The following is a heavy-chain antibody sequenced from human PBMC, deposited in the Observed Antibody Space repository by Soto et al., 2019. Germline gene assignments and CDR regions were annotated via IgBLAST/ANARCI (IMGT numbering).Heavy chain of an antibody. D-gene: IGHD6-19*01. CDR2: IWYDGSNK. J-gene: IGHJ4*02. V-gene: IGHV3-33*01. CDR1: GFTFSSYG. CDR3: ARETIVAVAAFYY. Sequence: GGSLRLSCAASGFTFSSYGMHWVRQAPGKGLEWVAVIWYDGSNKYYADSMKGRFTISRDNSKNTLYLQMNSLRAEDTAVYYCARETIVAVAAFYYWGQGTLVTVSS.